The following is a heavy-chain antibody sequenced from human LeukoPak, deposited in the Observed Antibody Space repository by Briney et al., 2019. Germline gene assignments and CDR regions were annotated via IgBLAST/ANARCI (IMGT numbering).Heavy chain of an antibody. CDR3: ARGTSSRPDD. Sequence: GGSLRLSCAASGFSFSSYWMLWVRQAPGKGLVWVSHINSDGRTTSYADYVKGRFTISRDNAKDTLYLQMNSLRAEDTAVYYCARGTSSRPDDWGQGTLVTVSS. D-gene: IGHD6-13*01. CDR1: GFSFSSYW. J-gene: IGHJ4*02. V-gene: IGHV3-74*01. CDR2: INSDGRTT.